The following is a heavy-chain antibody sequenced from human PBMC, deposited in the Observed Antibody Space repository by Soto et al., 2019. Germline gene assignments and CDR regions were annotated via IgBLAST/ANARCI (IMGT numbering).Heavy chain of an antibody. Sequence: QVKLQESGPGLVKPSQTLSLTCTVSGGSISSGDYYWSWIRQPPGKGLEWIGYIYYSGSTYYNPSLKSRVTISVDTSKNQFSLKLSSVTAADTAVYYCARGEWDSSSSVWFDPWGQGTLVTVSS. CDR3: ARGEWDSSSSVWFDP. V-gene: IGHV4-30-4*01. J-gene: IGHJ5*02. CDR1: GGSISSGDYY. CDR2: IYYSGST. D-gene: IGHD6-6*01.